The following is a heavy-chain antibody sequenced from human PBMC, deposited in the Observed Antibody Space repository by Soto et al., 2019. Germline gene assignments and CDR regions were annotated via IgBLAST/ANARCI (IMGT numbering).Heavy chain of an antibody. Sequence: QVQLVQSGAEVKKPGASVKVSCKASGYTFTSYGISWVRQAPGLGLERMGWISAYNGNTNYAQKLQGRVTMTTDTSTSKASRERRGLRSDDTAVYYCARGRATVTTGAWFDPWGQGTLVTVSS. CDR2: ISAYNGNT. CDR1: GYTFTSYG. D-gene: IGHD4-17*01. CDR3: ARGRATVTTGAWFDP. V-gene: IGHV1-18*01. J-gene: IGHJ5*02.